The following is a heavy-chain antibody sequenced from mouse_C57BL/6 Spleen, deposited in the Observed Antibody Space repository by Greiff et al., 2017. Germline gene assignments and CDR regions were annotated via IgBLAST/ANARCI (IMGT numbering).Heavy chain of an antibody. Sequence: EVQLQESGGGLVQPGGSLKLSCVASGFTFSNYWMNWVRQSPEKGLEWVAQIRRKSDNYATHYAESVKGWFTISRDDSKRSVYLQMNNLRAEYTEIYYCSPLLMDYWGQGTSVTVST. D-gene: IGHD2-1*01. J-gene: IGHJ4*01. V-gene: IGHV6-3*01. CDR1: GFTFSNYW. CDR2: IRRKSDNYAT. CDR3: SPLLMDY.